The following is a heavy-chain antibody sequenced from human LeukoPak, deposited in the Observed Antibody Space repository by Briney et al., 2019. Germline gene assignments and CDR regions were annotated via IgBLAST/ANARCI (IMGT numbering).Heavy chain of an antibody. Sequence: SETLSLTCTVSGGSISSHYWSWIRQPPGKGLEWIAYLFDSVNTKDNPSLQSRLTLSADTSKNQFSLRLSSVIAADTAVYYCATIKRGSIFGYFDFWGQGIKVTVSS. J-gene: IGHJ4*02. D-gene: IGHD5-18*01. CDR3: ATIKRGSIFGYFDF. V-gene: IGHV4-59*11. CDR2: LFDSVNT. CDR1: GGSISSHY.